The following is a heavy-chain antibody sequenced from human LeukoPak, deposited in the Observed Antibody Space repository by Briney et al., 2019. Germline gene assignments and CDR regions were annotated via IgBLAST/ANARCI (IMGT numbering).Heavy chain of an antibody. CDR1: GFSFSTYS. V-gene: IGHV3-48*01. D-gene: IGHD2-2*01. CDR2: ISSSSYTI. CDR3: ARDTSCRD. Sequence: PGGSLRLSCVASGFSFSTYSMNWVRQAPGKGLEWVSYISSSSYTIHYADSVRGRFTISRDNAKNSLYLQMNSLRAEDTGVYYCARDTSCRDWGQGTLVTVSS. J-gene: IGHJ4*02.